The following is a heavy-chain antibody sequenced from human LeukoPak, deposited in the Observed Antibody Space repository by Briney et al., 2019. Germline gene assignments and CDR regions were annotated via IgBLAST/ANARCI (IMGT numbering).Heavy chain of an antibody. J-gene: IGHJ3*02. CDR2: INHSGST. V-gene: IGHV4-34*01. CDR3: ARSNYVWGSYRPRQSDAFDI. CDR1: GXSFSGYY. D-gene: IGHD3-16*02. Sequence: SETLSLTCAVYGXSFSGYYWSWIRQPPGKGLEWIGEINHSGSTNYNPSLKSRVTMSVDTSKNQFSLKLSSVTAADTAVYYCARSNYVWGSYRPRQSDAFDIWGQGTMVTVSS.